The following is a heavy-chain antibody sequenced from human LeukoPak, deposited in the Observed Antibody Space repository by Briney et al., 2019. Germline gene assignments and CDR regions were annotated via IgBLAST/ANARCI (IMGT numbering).Heavy chain of an antibody. CDR2: IRYDGSNK. CDR1: GFTFNTYG. J-gene: IGHJ4*02. Sequence: GGSLRLSCAASGFTFNTYGMHWVRQAPGKGLEWVAFIRYDGSNKYYADSVKGRFTISRDNSKNTLYLQMNSLRAEDTAVYYCARYSSGSLDYWGQGTLVTVSS. V-gene: IGHV3-30*02. D-gene: IGHD6-19*01. CDR3: ARYSSGSLDY.